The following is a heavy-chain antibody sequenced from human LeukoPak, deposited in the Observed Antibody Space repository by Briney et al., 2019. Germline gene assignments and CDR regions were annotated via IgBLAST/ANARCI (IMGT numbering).Heavy chain of an antibody. CDR3: AKGSGYYHRSGSTLYYFDY. D-gene: IGHD3-22*01. Sequence: PGGSLRLSCAASGFTFSSYAMSWVRQAPGKGLEWVSAISGSGGNTYYADSVKGRFTISRDNSKNTLYLQMNSLRAEDTAVYYCAKGSGYYHRSGSTLYYFDYWGQGTLVTVSP. V-gene: IGHV3-23*01. CDR2: ISGSGGNT. J-gene: IGHJ4*02. CDR1: GFTFSSYA.